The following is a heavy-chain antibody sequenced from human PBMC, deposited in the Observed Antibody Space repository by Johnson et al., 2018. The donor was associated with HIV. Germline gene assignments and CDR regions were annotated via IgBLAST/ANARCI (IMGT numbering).Heavy chain of an antibody. J-gene: IGHJ3*02. D-gene: IGHD3-3*01. V-gene: IGHV3-9*01. CDR1: GFTFDDYA. Sequence: EVQLVESGGGVVQPGRSLRLSCAASGFTFDDYAMHWVRQVPGKGLEWVSGISWNSGSIDYADSVKGRFTISRDNAKNSLYLQMNSLRGEDTALYYCAKAVQLLEWLSHPDAFDIWGQGTMVTVSA. CDR3: AKAVQLLEWLSHPDAFDI. CDR2: ISWNSGSI.